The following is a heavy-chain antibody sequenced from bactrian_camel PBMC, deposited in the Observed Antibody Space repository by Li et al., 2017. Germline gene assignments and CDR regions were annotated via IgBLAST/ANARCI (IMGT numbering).Heavy chain of an antibody. CDR1: GFTLSSYY. J-gene: IGHJ4*01. Sequence: HVQLVESGGGLVQPGGSLRLSCAASGFTLSSYYMSWVRQAPGKGLEWVSSIYSDDSNTYYADSVKGRFTISEDKAKHILYLQLNNLQPEDSALYYCAADSQTYCTGGYWPYDGLGFRGQGTQVTVS. V-gene: IGHV3-2*01. CDR3: AADSQTYCTGGYWPYDGLGF. CDR2: IYSDDSNT. D-gene: IGHD2*01.